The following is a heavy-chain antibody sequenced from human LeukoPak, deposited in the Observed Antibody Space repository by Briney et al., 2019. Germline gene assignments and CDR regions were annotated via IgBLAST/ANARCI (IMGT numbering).Heavy chain of an antibody. D-gene: IGHD5-24*01. V-gene: IGHV3-66*02. Sequence: GGSLRLSCAASGFTFSSHAMTWVRQAPGKGLEWVSVIYSGGSTYYADSVKGRFTISRDNSKNTLYLQMNSLRAEDTAVYYCAKIGRDGYAGEFDYWGQGTLVTVSS. CDR1: GFTFSSHA. CDR2: IYSGGST. CDR3: AKIGRDGYAGEFDY. J-gene: IGHJ4*02.